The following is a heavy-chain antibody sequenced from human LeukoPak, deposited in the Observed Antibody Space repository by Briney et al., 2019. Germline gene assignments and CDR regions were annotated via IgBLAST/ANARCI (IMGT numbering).Heavy chain of an antibody. J-gene: IGHJ4*02. D-gene: IGHD3-22*01. CDR3: ARAGHYDSSGYPFDY. Sequence: PSETLSLTCAVSGGSISSGGYSWSWIRQPPGKGLEWIGYIYHSGSTYYNPSLKSRVTISVDRSKNQFSLKLSSVTAADTAVYYCARAGHYDSSGYPFDYWGQGTLVTVSS. V-gene: IGHV4-30-2*01. CDR2: IYHSGST. CDR1: GGSISSGGYS.